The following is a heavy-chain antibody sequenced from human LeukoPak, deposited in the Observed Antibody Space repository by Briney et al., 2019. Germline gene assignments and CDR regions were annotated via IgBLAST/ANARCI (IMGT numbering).Heavy chain of an antibody. CDR1: GFTFSSYS. Sequence: GGSLRLSCAASGFTFSSYSMNWVRQAPGKGLEWVSSISSSSSYIYYADSVKGRFIISRDNAKSSLYLQMNSLRAEDTAVYYCAREGVKTKFGLARPDYYYMDVWGKGTTVTVSS. CDR3: AREGVKTKFGLARPDYYYMDV. V-gene: IGHV3-21*01. D-gene: IGHD6-6*01. J-gene: IGHJ6*03. CDR2: ISSSSSYI.